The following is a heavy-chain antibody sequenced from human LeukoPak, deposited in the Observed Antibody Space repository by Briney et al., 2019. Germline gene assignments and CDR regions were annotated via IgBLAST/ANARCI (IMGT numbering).Heavy chain of an antibody. V-gene: IGHV3-21*01. CDR2: ISSSSSYI. D-gene: IGHD3-10*01. J-gene: IGHJ4*02. Sequence: GGSLRLSCAASGFTFSSYSMNWVRQAPGKGLEWFSSISSSSSYIYYADSVKGRFTISRDNAKNSLYLQMNSLRAEDTAVYYCASYGPRGLDYWGQGTLVTVSS. CDR1: GFTFSSYS. CDR3: ASYGPRGLDY.